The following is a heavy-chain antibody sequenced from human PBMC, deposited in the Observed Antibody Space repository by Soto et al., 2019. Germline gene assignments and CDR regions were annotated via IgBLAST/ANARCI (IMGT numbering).Heavy chain of an antibody. CDR3: ACRGTMVRGGISTAGDY. D-gene: IGHD3-10*01. J-gene: IGHJ4*02. V-gene: IGHV5-51*03. CDR1: GYSFTSYW. Sequence: EVQLVQSGAEVKKPGESLKISCKGSGYSFTSYWIGWVRQMPGKGLEWMGIIYPGDSDTRYSPSFQGQVTISAGKSISTGCLQWGSLKAWVAAMYYCACRGTMVRGGISTAGDYWGQGTLVTVAS. CDR2: IYPGDSDT.